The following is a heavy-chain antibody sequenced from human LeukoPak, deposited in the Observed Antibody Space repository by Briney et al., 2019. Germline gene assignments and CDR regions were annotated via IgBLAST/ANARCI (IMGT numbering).Heavy chain of an antibody. Sequence: SETLSLTCTASGGSISSYYWSWIRQPAGKGLEWIGRIYTSGSTNYNPSLKSRVTMSVDTSKNQFSLKLSSVTAADTPGYYCARVLRPGYGSGWYYFDYGGQEPLAPVPS. D-gene: IGHD6-13*01. CDR3: ARVLRPGYGSGWYYFDY. CDR1: GGSISSYY. V-gene: IGHV4-4*07. J-gene: IGHJ4*02. CDR2: IYTSGST.